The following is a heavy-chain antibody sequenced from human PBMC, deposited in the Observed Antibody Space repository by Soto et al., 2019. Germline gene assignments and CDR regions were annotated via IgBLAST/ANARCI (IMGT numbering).Heavy chain of an antibody. Sequence: PGGSLRLSCAASGFTFSSYAMSWVRQAPGKGLEWVSAISGSGGSTYYADSVKGRFTISRDNSKNTLYLQMNSLRAEDTAVYYCAKDSFYDYGESYPFDYWGQGTLVTVSS. D-gene: IGHD4-17*01. CDR2: ISGSGGST. CDR1: GFTFSSYA. V-gene: IGHV3-23*01. J-gene: IGHJ4*02. CDR3: AKDSFYDYGESYPFDY.